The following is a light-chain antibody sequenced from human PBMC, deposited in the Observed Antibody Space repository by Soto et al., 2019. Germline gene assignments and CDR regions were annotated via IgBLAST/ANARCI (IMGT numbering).Light chain of an antibody. J-gene: IGKJ2*01. CDR3: QQSYRPPYT. CDR2: DES. CDR1: QDIDIY. Sequence: DIQRTQCRSSLSASVGDRVTITCRASQDIDIYLSWYQQKPGKVPKLLIYDESTLQSGVPSRFSGSGSGTDFTLTINNLQPEDFATYYCQQSYRPPYTVGQGTKVDIK. V-gene: IGKV1-39*01.